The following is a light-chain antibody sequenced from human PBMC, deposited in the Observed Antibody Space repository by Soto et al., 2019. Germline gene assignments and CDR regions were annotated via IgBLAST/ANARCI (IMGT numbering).Light chain of an antibody. J-gene: IGKJ1*01. CDR3: HQHGGSPET. V-gene: IGKV3-20*01. CDR1: QPVTTNF. CDR2: GAS. Sequence: IVLPQSPSTLSLSPGEGATPACWARQPVTTNFLAWYQQKPGQAPRLLIFGASRRATGIPDRFIGSGSGTEFILTISRLEPDDFAIYHCHQHGGSPETFGQGTKVDIK.